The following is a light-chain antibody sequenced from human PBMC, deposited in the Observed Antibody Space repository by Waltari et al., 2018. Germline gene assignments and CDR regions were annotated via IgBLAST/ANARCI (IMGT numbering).Light chain of an antibody. CDR3: QQYNNWPPGDT. J-gene: IGKJ2*01. V-gene: IGKV3-15*01. Sequence: EIVMTQSPATLSVSPGERATLSCRASQSVGSNLAWYQQKPGQAPRLLIYGASTRATGIPARFSGSGSGTEFTLTISSLQSEDFAVYYCQQYNNWPPGDTFGHGTKLEIK. CDR2: GAS. CDR1: QSVGSN.